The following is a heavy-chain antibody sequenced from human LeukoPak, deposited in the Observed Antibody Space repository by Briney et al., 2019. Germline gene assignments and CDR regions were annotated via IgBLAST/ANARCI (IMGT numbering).Heavy chain of an antibody. CDR3: AKIPRGGYMDV. CDR2: ISSSGDST. D-gene: IGHD2-15*01. V-gene: IGHV3-23*01. Sequence: PGGSLRLSCAASGFTFSSYAMSWVRQAPGKGLEWVSHISSSGDSTYYADSVKGRFTISRDNSKSTLYLQMNSLRAEDTAVYYCAKIPRGGYMDVWGKGTTVTVSS. CDR1: GFTFSSYA. J-gene: IGHJ6*03.